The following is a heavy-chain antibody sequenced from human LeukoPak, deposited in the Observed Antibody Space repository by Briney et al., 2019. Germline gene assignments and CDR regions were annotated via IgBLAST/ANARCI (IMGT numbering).Heavy chain of an antibody. J-gene: IGHJ4*02. CDR3: ARESEDIAAAGILGY. V-gene: IGHV1-2*02. CDR1: GYTFTSYG. CDR2: INPNSGGT. Sequence: ASVKVSCKASGYTFTSYGISWVRQAPGQGLEWMGWINPNSGGTNYAQKFQGRVTMTRDTSISTAYMELSRLRSDDTAVYYCARESEDIAAAGILGYWGQGTLVTVSS. D-gene: IGHD6-13*01.